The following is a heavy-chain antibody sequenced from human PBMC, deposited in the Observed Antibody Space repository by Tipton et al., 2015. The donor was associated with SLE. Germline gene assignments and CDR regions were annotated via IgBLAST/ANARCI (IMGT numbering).Heavy chain of an antibody. J-gene: IGHJ2*01. V-gene: IGHV5-51*01. D-gene: IGHD5-18*01. Sequence: QSGPEVKKPGASVKVSCKASGYTFTTSWVAWVRQMPGKGLEWMGIIYPGDSDTRYNPSFQGQVTISADKSTNIAYLQWSSLKASDTAMYYCARHPGGYTSGYRQFDLWGRGTLVTVSS. CDR1: GYTFTTSW. CDR2: IYPGDSDT. CDR3: ARHPGGYTSGYRQFDL.